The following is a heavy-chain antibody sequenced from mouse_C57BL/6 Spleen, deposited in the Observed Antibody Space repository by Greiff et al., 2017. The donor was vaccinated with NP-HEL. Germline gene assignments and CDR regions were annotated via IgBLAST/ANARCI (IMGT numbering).Heavy chain of an antibody. CDR3: TRPYYYGSSSYYYAMDY. Sequence: EVQLQQSGTVLARPGASVKMSCKTSGYTFTSYWMHWVKQRPGQGLEWIGAIYPGNSDTSYNQKFKGKAKLTAVTSASTAYMELSSLTNEDSAVYYGTRPYYYGSSSYYYAMDYWGQGTSVTVSS. V-gene: IGHV1-5*01. CDR2: IYPGNSDT. D-gene: IGHD1-1*01. CDR1: GYTFTSYW. J-gene: IGHJ4*01.